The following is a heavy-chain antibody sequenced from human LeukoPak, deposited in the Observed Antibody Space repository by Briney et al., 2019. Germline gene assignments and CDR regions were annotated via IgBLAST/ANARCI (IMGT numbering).Heavy chain of an antibody. Sequence: GSLRLSCAAAGFTFSNYGMNWVRQAPGKGLEWVSSISSSSRHIYQSDSVKGRFTISRDNAKDSLYLQLNSLRAEDTAVYYCARARQYDFWSFDFWGQGILVTVSS. D-gene: IGHD3-3*01. J-gene: IGHJ4*02. CDR1: GFTFSNYG. CDR3: ARARQYDFWSFDF. CDR2: ISSSSRHI. V-gene: IGHV3-21*01.